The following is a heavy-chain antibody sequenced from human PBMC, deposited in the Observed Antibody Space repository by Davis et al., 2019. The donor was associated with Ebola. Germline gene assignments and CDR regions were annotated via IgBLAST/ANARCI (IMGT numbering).Heavy chain of an antibody. V-gene: IGHV3-23*01. CDR3: AKIPPGYCTSGSCPLDY. J-gene: IGHJ4*02. CDR2: ISGSGGST. CDR1: GFTFSSYA. D-gene: IGHD2-8*01. Sequence: GESLKISCAASGFTFSSYAMSWVRQAPGKGLEWVSAISGSGGSTYYADSVKGRFTISRDNSKNTLYLQMNSLRAEDTALYYCAKIPPGYCTSGSCPLDYWSQGTQVTVSS.